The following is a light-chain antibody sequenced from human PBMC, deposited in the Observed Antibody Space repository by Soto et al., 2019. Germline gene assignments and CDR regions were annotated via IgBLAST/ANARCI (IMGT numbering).Light chain of an antibody. V-gene: IGKV3-15*01. Sequence: EIVMTQSPATLSVSPGARATLSCRASQSVSSNLAWYQQKPGQAPRLLIYGASTRATGIPARFSGSGSGTEFTRTISSLQSEEFAVYYCQQYNNWPPGITFGQGTRLEIK. CDR3: QQYNNWPPGIT. CDR2: GAS. J-gene: IGKJ5*01. CDR1: QSVSSN.